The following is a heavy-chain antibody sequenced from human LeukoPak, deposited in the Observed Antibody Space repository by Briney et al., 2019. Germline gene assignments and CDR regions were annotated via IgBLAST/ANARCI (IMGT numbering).Heavy chain of an antibody. V-gene: IGHV1-24*01. D-gene: IGHD5/OR15-5a*01. CDR1: GDSLSELT. J-gene: IGHJ4*02. CDR3: ATFCVYDLLECFDY. CDR2: FDPEVGET. Sequence: ASVTVSFTVSGDSLSELTVHWVRQAPGKGEEWIGGFDPEVGETLYAQKFDGTVTITEDTSTHTAYIQLTSLRSEDTAVYYCATFCVYDLLECFDYWGQGTLVTVSS.